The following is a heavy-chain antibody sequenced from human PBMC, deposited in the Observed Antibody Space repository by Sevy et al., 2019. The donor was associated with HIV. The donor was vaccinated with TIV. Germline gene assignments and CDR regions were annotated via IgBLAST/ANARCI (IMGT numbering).Heavy chain of an antibody. V-gene: IGHV3-53*01. Sequence: GGSLRLSCAASGFTVSSNYMSWVRQAPGKGREWVSVIYSGGSTYYADSVKGRFTISRDNSKNTLYLQMNSLRAEDTAVYYCARDRTRYCSSTSCYTVYFDYWGQGTLVTVSS. D-gene: IGHD2-2*02. CDR3: ARDRTRYCSSTSCYTVYFDY. CDR1: GFTVSSNY. J-gene: IGHJ4*02. CDR2: IYSGGST.